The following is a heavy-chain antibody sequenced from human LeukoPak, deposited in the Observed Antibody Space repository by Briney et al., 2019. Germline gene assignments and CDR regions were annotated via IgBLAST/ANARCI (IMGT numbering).Heavy chain of an antibody. V-gene: IGHV4-59*01. CDR1: GGSISSYY. CDR3: ARGGSYVGNDY. J-gene: IGHJ4*02. D-gene: IGHD1-26*01. Sequence: PSETLSLTCTVSGGSISSYYWSWIRQPPGKGLEWIGYIYYSGSTNYNPSPKSRVTISVDTSKNQFSLKLSSVTAADTAVYYCARGGSYVGNDYWGQGTLVTVSS. CDR2: IYYSGST.